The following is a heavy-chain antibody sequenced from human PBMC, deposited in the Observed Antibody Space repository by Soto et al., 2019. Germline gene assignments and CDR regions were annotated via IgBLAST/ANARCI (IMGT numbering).Heavy chain of an antibody. CDR3: ARAVGPFDF. CDR2: IWYDGSNK. D-gene: IGHD2-2*01. J-gene: IGHJ3*01. CDR1: GFTFSTYG. Sequence: QVQLVESRGGVVQSGRSLRLSCAASGFTFSTYGMHWVRQAPGKGLEWVAVIWYDGSNKYYADSVKGRFTISRDNSKNTLYLQMNSLRAEDTAVYYCARAVGPFDFWGQGAVVTVSS. V-gene: IGHV3-33*01.